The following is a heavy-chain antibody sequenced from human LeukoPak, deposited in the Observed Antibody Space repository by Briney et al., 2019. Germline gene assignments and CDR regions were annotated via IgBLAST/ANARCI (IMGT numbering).Heavy chain of an antibody. D-gene: IGHD1-14*01. Sequence: GGSLRLSCAGSGFIFNNYAMHWVRQPPGKGLEWVASISGSGDSTNYGDSVKGRFTISRDNFKRTVHLEMSNLRADDTAMYYCVRRAAVRGMDFWGLGTTVMVSS. CDR1: GFIFNNYA. CDR3: VRRAAVRGMDF. CDR2: ISGSGDST. V-gene: IGHV3-23*01. J-gene: IGHJ6*02.